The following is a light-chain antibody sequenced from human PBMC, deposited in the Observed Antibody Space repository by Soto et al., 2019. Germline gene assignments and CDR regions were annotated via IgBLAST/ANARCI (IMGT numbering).Light chain of an antibody. J-gene: IGKJ1*01. CDR2: AAS. CDR1: QGISSD. CDR3: QQYYSYPAWT. V-gene: IGKV1-8*01. Sequence: AIRMTQSPSSFSASTGDRVTITCRASQGISSDLAWYQQKPGKAPKLLIYAASTLQSGVPSRFSGSGSGTDFTLTISCLQSEDFATYYCQQYYSYPAWTFGQGTKVEIK.